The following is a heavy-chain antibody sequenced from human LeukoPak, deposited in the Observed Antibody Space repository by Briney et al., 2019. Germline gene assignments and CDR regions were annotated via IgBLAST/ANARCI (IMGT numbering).Heavy chain of an antibody. CDR1: GFTFSSYG. CDR3: ARSRAAAIYYFDY. J-gene: IGHJ4*02. V-gene: IGHV3-33*01. CDR2: IWYDGSNK. Sequence: SGGSLRLSCAASGFTFSSYGMHWVRQAPGKGLEWVAIIWYDGSNKYYADSVKGRFTISRDNSKNTLYLQMSSLREEDTAVYYCARSRAAAIYYFDYWGQGTLVTVSS. D-gene: IGHD6-13*01.